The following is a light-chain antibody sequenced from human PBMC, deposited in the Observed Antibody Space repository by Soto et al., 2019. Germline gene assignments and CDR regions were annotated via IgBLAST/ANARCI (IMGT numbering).Light chain of an antibody. J-gene: IGKJ1*01. CDR2: AAS. CDR1: QSVGSNY. V-gene: IGKV3-20*01. CDR3: QQYDSLPRT. Sequence: EIVLTQSPGTLPLSPGERATLSCRASQSVGSNYLGWYQQKPGQAPRLLIYAASRRATGIPDRFSGSGSGTDFTLTISRLEPEDFVVYYCQQYDSLPRTFGQGTKVEIK.